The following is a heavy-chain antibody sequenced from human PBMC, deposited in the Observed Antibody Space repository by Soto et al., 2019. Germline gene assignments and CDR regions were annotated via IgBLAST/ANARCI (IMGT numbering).Heavy chain of an antibody. CDR2: IWYDGSNK. Sequence: QVQLVESGGGVVQPGRSLRLSCAASGFTFNNYGMHWVRQVPGKGLEWVAVIWYDGSNKDYADSVKGRFTISRDNSKNTLYLQMNSLRAEGTAVYFCARDAGPSRITTFGRVTINREYYGMDVWGQGPTVTGSS. D-gene: IGHD3-3*01. J-gene: IGHJ6*02. CDR3: ARDAGPSRITTFGRVTINREYYGMDV. V-gene: IGHV3-33*01. CDR1: GFTFNNYG.